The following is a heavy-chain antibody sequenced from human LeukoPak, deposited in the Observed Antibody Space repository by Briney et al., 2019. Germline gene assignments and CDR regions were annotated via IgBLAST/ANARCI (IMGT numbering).Heavy chain of an antibody. J-gene: IGHJ4*02. V-gene: IGHV4-34*01. CDR2: INHSGST. CDR3: ASVEDYYGSGSYPVFDY. D-gene: IGHD3-10*01. CDR1: GGSFSGYY. Sequence: SETLSLTCAVYGGSFSGYYWSWIRQPLGKGLEWIGEINHSGSTNYNPSLKSRVTISVDTSKNQFSLKLSSVTAADTAVYYCASVEDYYGSGSYPVFDYWGQGTLVTVSS.